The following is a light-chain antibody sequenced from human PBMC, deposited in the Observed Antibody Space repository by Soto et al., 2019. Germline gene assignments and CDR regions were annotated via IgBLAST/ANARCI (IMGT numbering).Light chain of an antibody. CDR3: QQSYSTLTWT. V-gene: IGKV1-5*01. J-gene: IGKJ1*01. CDR1: QSISNW. CDR2: DAS. Sequence: DIQMTQSPSTLSASVGDRITITCRASQSISNWLAWYQQKPGKAPKLLIYDASSLESGVPSRFSGSGSGTEFTLTISSLQTDDFSTYYCQQSYSTLTWTFGQGTKVDIK.